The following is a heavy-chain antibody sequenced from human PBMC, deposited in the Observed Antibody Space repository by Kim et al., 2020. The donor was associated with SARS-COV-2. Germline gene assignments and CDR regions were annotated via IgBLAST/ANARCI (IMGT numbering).Heavy chain of an antibody. J-gene: IGHJ4*02. CDR3: AHTTLDLIVVVPAAHFDY. CDR2: IYWNDDK. Sequence: SGPTLVNPTQTLTLTCTFSGFSLSTSGVGVGWIRQPPGKALEWLALIYWNDDKRYSPSLKSRLTITKDTSKNQVVLTMTNMDPVDTATYYCAHTTLDLIVVVPAAHFDYWGQGTLVTVSS. V-gene: IGHV2-5*01. D-gene: IGHD2-2*01. CDR1: GFSLSTSGVG.